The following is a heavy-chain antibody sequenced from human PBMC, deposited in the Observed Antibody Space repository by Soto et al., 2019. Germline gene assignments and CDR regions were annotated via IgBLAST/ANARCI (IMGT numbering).Heavy chain of an antibody. CDR1: GFTFSSYG. V-gene: IGHV3-30*03. Sequence: QVQLVESGGGVVQPGRSLRLSCAASGFTFSSYGMHWVRQAPGKGLEWVAVISYDGSNKYYADSVKGRFTISRDNSKNTLYLQMNSLRAEDTAVYYCATQLHYGDYAYWGQGTLVTVSS. J-gene: IGHJ4*02. CDR3: ATQLHYGDYAY. CDR2: ISYDGSNK. D-gene: IGHD4-17*01.